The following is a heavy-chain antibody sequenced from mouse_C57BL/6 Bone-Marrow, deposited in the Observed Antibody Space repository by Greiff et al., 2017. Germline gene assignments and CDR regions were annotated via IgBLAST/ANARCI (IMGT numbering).Heavy chain of an antibody. J-gene: IGHJ2*01. V-gene: IGHV3-6*01. CDR2: ISDDGSN. CDR1: GYSITSGYY. CDR3: ARGGTTVVFDY. Sequence: EVQRVESGPGLVKPSQSLSLTCSVTGYSITSGYYWNWIRQFPGNKLEWMGYISDDGSNNYNPSLKNRISITRDPSKNQFFLKLNSVTTEDTATYYCARGGTTVVFDYWGQGTTLTVSS. D-gene: IGHD1-1*01.